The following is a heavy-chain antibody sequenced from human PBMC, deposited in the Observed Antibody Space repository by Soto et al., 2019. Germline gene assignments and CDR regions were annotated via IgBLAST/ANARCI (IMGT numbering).Heavy chain of an antibody. Sequence: ASVDVSFKSSGSTFTSYCISWVRQAPGQGLECMGWISAYNGNTNYAQKLQGRVTMTTDTSTSTAYMELRSLRSDDTAVYYCAREAWGSGGSFNSWAGLIGYCDLWGRGTLVTVSS. CDR1: GSTFTSYC. D-gene: IGHD2-15*01. CDR2: ISAYNGNT. J-gene: IGHJ2*01. CDR3: AREAWGSGGSFNSWAGLIGYCDL. V-gene: IGHV1-18*04.